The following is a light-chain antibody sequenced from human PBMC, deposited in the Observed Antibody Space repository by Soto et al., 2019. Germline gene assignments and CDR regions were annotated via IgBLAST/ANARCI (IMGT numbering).Light chain of an antibody. CDR1: SSNIGNNY. CDR3: GTWDSSLSAVV. Sequence: QSVLTQPPSVSAAPGQKVTVSCSGSSSNIGNNYVSWYQQFPGSAPKLLIYDNIKRPSGIPDRFSGSKSGTSATLDITGLQTGDEADYYCGTWDSSLSAVVFDGGTKLTVL. CDR2: DNI. J-gene: IGLJ2*01. V-gene: IGLV1-51*01.